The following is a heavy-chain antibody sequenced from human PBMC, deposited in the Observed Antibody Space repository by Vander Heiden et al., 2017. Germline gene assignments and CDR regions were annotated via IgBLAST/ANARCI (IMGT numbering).Heavy chain of an antibody. V-gene: IGHV4-34*01. CDR1: GGSFSGYY. J-gene: IGHJ6*02. CDR2: INHSGST. D-gene: IGHD2-2*01. CDR3: ARGGTIVVVPAATLYYYGMDV. Sequence: QVQLQQWGAGLLKPSETLSLPCAVYGGSFSGYYWSWIRQPPGKGLEWIGEINHSGSTNYNPSLKSRVTISVDTSKNQFSLKLSSVTAADTAVYYCARGGTIVVVPAATLYYYGMDVWGQGTTVTVSS.